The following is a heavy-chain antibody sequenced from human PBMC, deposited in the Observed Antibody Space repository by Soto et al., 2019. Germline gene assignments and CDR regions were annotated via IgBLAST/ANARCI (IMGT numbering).Heavy chain of an antibody. J-gene: IGHJ3*02. D-gene: IGHD5-12*01. CDR3: AHRDGYNYPLGAFDI. Sequence: QVQLQESGPGLVKPSQTLSLTCTVSGGSISSGGYYWSWIRQHPGKGLEWIGYIYYSGSTYYNPSRKRRVTISVDTSKNQFALKLSSVTAADTAVYYCAHRDGYNYPLGAFDIWGQGTMVTVSS. CDR2: IYYSGST. V-gene: IGHV4-31*03. CDR1: GGSISSGGYY.